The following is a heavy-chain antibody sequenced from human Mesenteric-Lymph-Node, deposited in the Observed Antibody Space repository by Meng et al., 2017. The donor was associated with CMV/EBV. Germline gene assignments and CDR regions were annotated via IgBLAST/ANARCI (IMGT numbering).Heavy chain of an antibody. Sequence: QVQLVQSRAEVVKPGAAVMVSCKASGYTFTDFYIHWVRQAPGQGLEWMGRINPNSGVSNSAQNFQGRVTMTRDTSISTAYMELGRLTSADTAVYYCARDNVNPEGFDPWGQGTLVTVSS. V-gene: IGHV1-2*06. CDR3: ARDNVNPEGFDP. CDR1: GYTFTDFY. CDR2: INPNSGVS. J-gene: IGHJ5*02. D-gene: IGHD2/OR15-2a*01.